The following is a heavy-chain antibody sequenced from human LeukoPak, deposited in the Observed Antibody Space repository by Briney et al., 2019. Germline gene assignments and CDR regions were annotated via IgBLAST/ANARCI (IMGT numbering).Heavy chain of an antibody. Sequence: GGSLRLSCAASGFTFSNAWMSWVRQAPGKGLEWVGRIKSKTDGGTTDYAAPVKGRFTISRDDSKNTLYLQMNSLKTEDTDVYYCTTLSGSYSPDYWGQGTLVTVSS. D-gene: IGHD1-26*01. CDR3: TTLSGSYSPDY. J-gene: IGHJ4*02. CDR2: IKSKTDGGTT. V-gene: IGHV3-15*01. CDR1: GFTFSNAW.